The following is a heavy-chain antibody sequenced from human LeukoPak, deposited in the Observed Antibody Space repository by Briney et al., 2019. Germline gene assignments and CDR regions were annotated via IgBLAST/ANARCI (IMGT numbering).Heavy chain of an antibody. CDR1: GGTFSSYA. V-gene: IGHV1-2*02. D-gene: IGHD6-13*01. J-gene: IGHJ4*02. CDR2: INPNSGGT. Sequence: GASVKVSCKASGGTFSSYAISWVRQAPGQGLEWMGWINPNSGGTNYAQKFQGRVTMTRDTSISTAYMELSRLRSEDTAVYYCATARWQQLVFGDYWGQGTLVTVSS. CDR3: ATARWQQLVFGDY.